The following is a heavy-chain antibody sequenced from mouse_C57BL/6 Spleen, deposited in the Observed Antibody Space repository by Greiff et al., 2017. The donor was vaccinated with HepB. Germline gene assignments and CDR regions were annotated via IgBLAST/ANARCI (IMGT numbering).Heavy chain of an antibody. CDR2: ISDGGSYT. Sequence: EVQGVESGGGLVKPGGSLKLSCAASGFTFSSYAMSWVRQTPEKRLEWVATISDGGSYTYYPDNVKGRFTISRDNAKNNLYLQMSHLKSEDTAMYYCARGMGVGGYWGQGTTLTVSS. D-gene: IGHD1-3*01. V-gene: IGHV5-4*01. CDR1: GFTFSSYA. CDR3: ARGMGVGGY. J-gene: IGHJ2*01.